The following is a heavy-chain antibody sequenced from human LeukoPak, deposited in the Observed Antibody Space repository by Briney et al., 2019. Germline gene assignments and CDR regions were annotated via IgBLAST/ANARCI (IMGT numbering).Heavy chain of an antibody. CDR2: ISYDGNSK. CDR3: AKGGSGWSIQIIDP. V-gene: IGHV3-30-3*01. CDR1: GFTFTTYT. D-gene: IGHD6-19*01. J-gene: IGHJ5*02. Sequence: GGSLRLSCAASGFTFTTYTMHWVRQAPGKGLEWVAVISYDGNSKSCADPVKGRFTISRDNSKNTLYLQMNSLRAEDTALYYCAKGGSGWSIQIIDPWGQGTLVTVSS.